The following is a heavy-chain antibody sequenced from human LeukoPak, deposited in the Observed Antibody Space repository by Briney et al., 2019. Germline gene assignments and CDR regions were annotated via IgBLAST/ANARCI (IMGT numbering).Heavy chain of an antibody. D-gene: IGHD2-2*01. CDR3: ARYRRCTSCFRGCWFDP. CDR1: GYTFTSYY. V-gene: IGHV1-46*01. Sequence: ASVKVSCKASGYTFTSYYMHWVRQAPGQGLEWMGIINPSGGSTSYAQKFQGRVTMTRDTSTSTVYMELSSLRSEDTAVYYCARYRRCTSCFRGCWFDPWGQGTLVTVSS. J-gene: IGHJ5*02. CDR2: INPSGGST.